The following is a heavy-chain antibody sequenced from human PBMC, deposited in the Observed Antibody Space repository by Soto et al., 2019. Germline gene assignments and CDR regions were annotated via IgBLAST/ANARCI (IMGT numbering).Heavy chain of an antibody. CDR1: GYTLTELS. Sequence: ASVKVSCKVSGYTLTELSMHWVRQAPGKGLEWMGGFDPEDGETIYAQKFRGRVTMTEDTSTDTAYMELSSLRSEDTAVYYCATGLNYYGSGSYYNPRDYWGQGTLVTVSS. CDR3: ATGLNYYGSGSYYNPRDY. CDR2: FDPEDGET. D-gene: IGHD3-10*01. J-gene: IGHJ4*02. V-gene: IGHV1-24*01.